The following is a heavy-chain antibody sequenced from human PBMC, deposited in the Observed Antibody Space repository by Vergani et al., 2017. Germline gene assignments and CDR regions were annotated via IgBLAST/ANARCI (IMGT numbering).Heavy chain of an antibody. CDR3: AKHFRGWGIDY. CDR1: GFTLSNYD. J-gene: IGHJ4*02. CDR2: IQFDGSNQ. D-gene: IGHD3-16*01. V-gene: IGHV3-30*02. Sequence: QLQLVESGGGVVQRGGSLRLSCATSGFTLSNYDMQWIRQGPGKGLEVVTSIQFDGSNQYYEDSVKGRFTLSRDFAKNTLYLQMNSRGTDDTATYYCAKHFRGWGIDYWGQGTQVIVSS.